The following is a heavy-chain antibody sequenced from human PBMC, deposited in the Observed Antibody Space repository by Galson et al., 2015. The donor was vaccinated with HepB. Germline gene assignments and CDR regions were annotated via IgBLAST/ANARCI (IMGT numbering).Heavy chain of an antibody. CDR3: ARGGGSFDGGFDY. V-gene: IGHV3-74*01. CDR2: INSDRSTT. D-gene: IGHD3-10*01. J-gene: IGHJ4*02. Sequence: SLRLSCAASGFTFSSYWMHWVRQAPGKGLVWVSRINSDRSTTSYADSVKGRFTISRDNAKNTLYLQMNSLRAEDTAVYSCARGGGSFDGGFDYWGQGTLVSGSA. CDR1: GFTFSSYW.